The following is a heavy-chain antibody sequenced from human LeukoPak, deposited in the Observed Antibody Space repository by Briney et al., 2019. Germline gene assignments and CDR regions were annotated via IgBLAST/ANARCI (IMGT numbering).Heavy chain of an antibody. V-gene: IGHV3-74*01. CDR1: GFTFSSYW. Sequence: GGSLRLSCAASGFTFSSYWIHWVRQAPGKGLVWVSDINSHGSATNYADSVKGRFTLSRDNSKNTLYPQMNSLRAEDTAVYYCARGSGYSYGELDYWGQGTLVTVSS. D-gene: IGHD5-18*01. CDR3: ARGSGYSYGELDY. J-gene: IGHJ4*02. CDR2: INSHGSAT.